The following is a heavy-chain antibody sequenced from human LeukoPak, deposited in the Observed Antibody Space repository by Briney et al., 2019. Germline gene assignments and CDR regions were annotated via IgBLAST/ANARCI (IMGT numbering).Heavy chain of an antibody. CDR3: ARDPYNHGFYYFDY. J-gene: IGHJ4*02. V-gene: IGHV3-30-3*01. D-gene: IGHD5-24*01. Sequence: GGSLRLSCAASGFASRSHAMHWVRQAPGKGLEWVAVISYDGSNKYHADSVKGRFTISRDNSKNTLYLQMNSLRAEDTAVYYCARDPYNHGFYYFDYWGQGILVAVSS. CDR1: GFASRSHA. CDR2: ISYDGSNK.